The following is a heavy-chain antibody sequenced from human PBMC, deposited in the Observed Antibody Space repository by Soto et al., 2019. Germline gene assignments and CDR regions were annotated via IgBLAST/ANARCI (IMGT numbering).Heavy chain of an antibody. D-gene: IGHD3-3*01. V-gene: IGHV1-2*04. Sequence: ASVNVSCKASGYTFTGYYMHWVRQAPGQGLEWMGWINPNSGGTNYAQKFQGWVTMTRDTSISTAYMELSRLRSDDTAVYYCARGRFLEWLPHPYYMDVWGKGTTVTVSS. CDR3: ARGRFLEWLPHPYYMDV. CDR1: GYTFTGYY. CDR2: INPNSGGT. J-gene: IGHJ6*03.